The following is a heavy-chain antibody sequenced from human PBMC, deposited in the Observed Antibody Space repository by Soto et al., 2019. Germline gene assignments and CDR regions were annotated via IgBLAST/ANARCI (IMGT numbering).Heavy chain of an antibody. CDR3: ARAPSRYITSSKWVEP. D-gene: IGHD6-6*01. J-gene: IGHJ5*02. CDR1: GYTFTDYY. Sequence: QVQLVQSGAEVKKPGASVKVSCKASGYTFTDYYMHWVRQAPGQGREWMGWINPNTGGRNYAQQFQGRVTMTSDTSITTVYMELTRLTSDDTAVYYCARAPSRYITSSKWVEPWGPGALVTVSS. V-gene: IGHV1-2*02. CDR2: INPNTGGR.